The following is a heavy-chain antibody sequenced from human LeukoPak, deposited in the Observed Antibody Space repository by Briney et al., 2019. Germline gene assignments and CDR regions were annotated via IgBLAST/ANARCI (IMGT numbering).Heavy chain of an antibody. J-gene: IGHJ6*02. D-gene: IGHD2-2*01. CDR2: INGDGSAT. CDR1: GFTFRRHW. Sequence: GGSLRLSCAASGFTFRRHWMHWVRQAPGKGLVWVSRINGDGSATYYADSVKGRFTISRDNSKNTLYLQMNSLRAEDTAVYYCARDIVVVPAAPFYYYYGMDVWGQGTTVTVSS. V-gene: IGHV3-74*01. CDR3: ARDIVVVPAAPFYYYYGMDV.